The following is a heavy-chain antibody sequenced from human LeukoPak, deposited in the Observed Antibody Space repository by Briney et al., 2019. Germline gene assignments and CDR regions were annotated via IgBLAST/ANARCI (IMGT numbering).Heavy chain of an antibody. CDR1: GFTVSSNY. CDR2: ISGSGGST. Sequence: GGSLRLSCAASGFTVSSNYMSWVRQAPGKGLEWVSAISGSGGSTYYADSVKGRFTISRDNSKNTLYLQMNSLRAEDTAVYYCAKAATSPPGYYFDYWGQGTLVTVSS. V-gene: IGHV3-23*01. J-gene: IGHJ4*02. CDR3: AKAATSPPGYYFDY.